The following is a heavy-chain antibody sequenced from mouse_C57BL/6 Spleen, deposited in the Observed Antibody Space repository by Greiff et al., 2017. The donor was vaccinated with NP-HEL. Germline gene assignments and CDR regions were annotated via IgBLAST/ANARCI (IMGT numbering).Heavy chain of an antibody. Sequence: QVQLQQSGAELVRPGASVTLSCKASGYTFTDYEMHWVKQTPVHGLEWIGAIDPETGGTAYNQKFKGKAILTADKSSSTVYMELRSLTSEDSAVYYCTRLGGYDVTFAYWGQGTLVTVSA. CDR3: TRLGGYDVTFAY. D-gene: IGHD2-2*01. CDR1: GYTFTDYE. CDR2: IDPETGGT. V-gene: IGHV1-15*01. J-gene: IGHJ3*01.